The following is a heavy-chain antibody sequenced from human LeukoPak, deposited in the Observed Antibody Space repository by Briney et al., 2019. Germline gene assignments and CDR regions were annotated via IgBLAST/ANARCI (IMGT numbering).Heavy chain of an antibody. CDR3: ARGSTYYDSSGQVPFDY. D-gene: IGHD3-22*01. V-gene: IGHV3-48*01. CDR2: ISSSSSTI. Sequence: GGSLRLSCAASGFTFSTYSMNWVRQAPGKGLEWVSYISSSSSTIYYADSVKGRFTISRDNAKNSLHLQMNSLRAEDTAVYYCARGSTYYDSSGQVPFDYWGQGTLVTVSS. J-gene: IGHJ4*02. CDR1: GFTFSTYS.